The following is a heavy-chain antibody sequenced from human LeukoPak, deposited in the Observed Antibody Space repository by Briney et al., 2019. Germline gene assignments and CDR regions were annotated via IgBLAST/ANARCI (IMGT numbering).Heavy chain of an antibody. J-gene: IGHJ3*02. CDR3: ARPLSSGWSHDAFDI. CDR2: IYPGDSDT. V-gene: IGHV5-51*01. CDR1: GYSFTSYW. Sequence: GESLKISCKGSGYSFTSYWIGWVRQMPGKGLEWMGIIYPGDSDTRYSPSFQGQVTISADKSISTAYLQWSSLKASDTATYYCARPLSSGWSHDAFDIWGQGTMVTVSS. D-gene: IGHD6-19*01.